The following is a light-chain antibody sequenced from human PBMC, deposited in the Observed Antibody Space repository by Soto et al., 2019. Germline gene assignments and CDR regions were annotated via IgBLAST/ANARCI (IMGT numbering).Light chain of an antibody. CDR3: CSYAGSSTYYV. CDR1: SSDVGTYNL. V-gene: IGLV2-23*02. J-gene: IGLJ1*01. CDR2: EVN. Sequence: SALTQPASASGSPGQSVTVSCTGSSSDVGTYNLVSWYQQHPGKVPKLLIYEVNKRPSGVSNRFSGSKSGNTASLTISGLQAEDEADHYCCSYAGSSTYYVFGTGTKVTV.